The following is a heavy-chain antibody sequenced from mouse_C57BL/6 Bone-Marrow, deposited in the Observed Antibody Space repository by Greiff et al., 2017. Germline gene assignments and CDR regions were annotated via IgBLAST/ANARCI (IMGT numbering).Heavy chain of an antibody. V-gene: IGHV1-55*01. CDR1: GYTFTSYW. D-gene: IGHD1-1*01. J-gene: IGHJ2*01. Sequence: QVQLQQPGAELVKPGASVKMSCKASGYTFTSYWITWVKQRPGQGLEWIGDIYPGSGSTNYNEKFKSKATLTVDTSSSTAYMQLSSLTSEDSAADYCARDEYYGSSDDYFDYWGQGTTLTVSS. CDR3: ARDEYYGSSDDYFDY. CDR2: IYPGSGST.